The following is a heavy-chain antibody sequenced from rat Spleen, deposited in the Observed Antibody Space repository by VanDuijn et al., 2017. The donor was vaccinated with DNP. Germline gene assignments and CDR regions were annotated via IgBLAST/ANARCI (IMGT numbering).Heavy chain of an antibody. Sequence: EVQLVESGGGLVQPGRSLKLSCAASGLTFSDYSMAWVRQAPGKGLEWVASINTDGGSTYYPDSVKGRLTISRDNAENTVYLQMISLRSEDTATYYCAKGVIRGDYAMDAWGQGTSVTVSS. CDR1: GLTFSDYS. CDR2: INTDGGST. CDR3: AKGVIRGDYAMDA. J-gene: IGHJ4*01. D-gene: IGHD4-4*01. V-gene: IGHV5-58*01.